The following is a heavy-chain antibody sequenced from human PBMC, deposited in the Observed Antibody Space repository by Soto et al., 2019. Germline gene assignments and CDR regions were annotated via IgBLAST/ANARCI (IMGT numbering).Heavy chain of an antibody. J-gene: IGHJ3*01. CDR2: IYFSGSV. V-gene: IGHV4-61*01. CDR3: ARETSYGGNLDVFDL. CDR1: GASVTHGIVS. Sequence: SDTLSLTCTFSGASVTHGIVSWTWIRQAPGKGLGWIGNIYFSGSVRYNPSFTSRVSFSMDTSKNQFSLSLNYVTDADTAVYFCARETSYGGNLDVFDLWGQGTMVT. D-gene: IGHD3-10*01.